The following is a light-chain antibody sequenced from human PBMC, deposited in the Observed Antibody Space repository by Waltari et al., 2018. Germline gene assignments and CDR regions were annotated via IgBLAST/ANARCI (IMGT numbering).Light chain of an antibody. J-gene: IGLJ3*02. CDR2: TDN. CDR1: NSNIGRNA. CDR3: ATWDDSLNGWV. Sequence: QSVLTQPPSASGTPGQRVTISCSGSNSNIGRNAVNWYQQLPETAPKLLIYTDNQRPSGVPDRFSGSKYGTSASLAISGLQSEDEADYHCATWDDSLNGWVFGGGTKVTVL. V-gene: IGLV1-44*01.